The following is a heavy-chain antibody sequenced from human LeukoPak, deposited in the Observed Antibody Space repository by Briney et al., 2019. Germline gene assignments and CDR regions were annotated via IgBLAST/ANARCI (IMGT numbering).Heavy chain of an antibody. CDR2: INSDGSNT. CDR1: GFIFSNYW. V-gene: IGHV3-74*01. D-gene: IGHD3-16*01. CDR3: ARGGGDHAFDI. Sequence: GGSLRLSCAAFGFIFSNYWMHWVRQAPGKGLVWVSRINSDGSNTRYADSVKGRFTTPRDNAKNTLYLQLSSLRVKDTAVYFCARGGGDHAFDIWGQGTLVTVSS. J-gene: IGHJ3*02.